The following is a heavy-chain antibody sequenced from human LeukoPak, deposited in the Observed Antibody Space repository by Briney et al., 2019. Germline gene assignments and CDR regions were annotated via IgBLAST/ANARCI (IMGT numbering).Heavy chain of an antibody. CDR3: ARLVIAARPTY. CDR2: INHSGST. Sequence: SETLSLTCAVYGGSFSGYYWSWIRQPPGKGLEWIGEINHSGSTNYNPSLKSRVTISVDTSKNQFSLKLSSVTAADTAVYYCARLVIAARPTYWGQGTLVTVSS. D-gene: IGHD6-6*01. J-gene: IGHJ4*02. V-gene: IGHV4-34*01. CDR1: GGSFSGYY.